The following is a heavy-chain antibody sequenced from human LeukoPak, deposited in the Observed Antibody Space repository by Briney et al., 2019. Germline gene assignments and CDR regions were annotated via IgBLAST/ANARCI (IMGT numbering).Heavy chain of an antibody. CDR2: IYYSGST. CDR1: GGSISSYY. Sequence: SQSLSLTCTVSGGSISSYYWNWIRRPPGKGLEWIGYIYYSGSTNYNPPLKSRVTISVDTSKNQFSLKLSSVTAADTAVYYCARDLRDYYDSGGTGGGKLDYWGQGTLVTVSS. D-gene: IGHD3-22*01. V-gene: IGHV4-59*01. CDR3: ARDLRDYYDSGGTGGGKLDY. J-gene: IGHJ4*02.